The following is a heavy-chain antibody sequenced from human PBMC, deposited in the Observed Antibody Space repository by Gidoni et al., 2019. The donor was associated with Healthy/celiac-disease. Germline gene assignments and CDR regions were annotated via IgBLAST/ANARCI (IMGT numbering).Heavy chain of an antibody. V-gene: IGHV4-59*01. J-gene: IGHJ4*02. Sequence: QVQLQESGPGLVKQSETLFLTCTVYDGSISSYYGSWSRRPPGKGLEWIGYIYCSGSTNYNPSLKSRVPISVDTSKNHFALKLSSVTAADTAVYYCAREEDGGLGYWGQGTLVTVSS. CDR2: IYCSGST. D-gene: IGHD3-16*01. CDR3: AREEDGGLGY. CDR1: DGSISSYY.